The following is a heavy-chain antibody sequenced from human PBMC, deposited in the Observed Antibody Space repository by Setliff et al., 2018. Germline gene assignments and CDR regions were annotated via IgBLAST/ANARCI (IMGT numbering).Heavy chain of an antibody. CDR3: ARVRDGL. J-gene: IGHJ4*01. CDR2: ISTYNGDT. CDR1: GYTFTSYG. Sequence: ASVKVSCKASGYTFTSYGISWVRQAPGQGLEWMGWISTYNGDTDYAQKLQGRVTMTRDTSINTAYMELSRLRSDDTAVYYCARVRDGLWGQGTLVTVSS. V-gene: IGHV1-18*01.